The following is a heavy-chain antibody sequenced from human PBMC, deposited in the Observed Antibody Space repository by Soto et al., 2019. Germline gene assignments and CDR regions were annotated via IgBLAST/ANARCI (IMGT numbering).Heavy chain of an antibody. V-gene: IGHV4-34*01. CDR3: ARGLINDYGDYVAPDAFDI. D-gene: IGHD4-17*01. J-gene: IGHJ3*02. Sequence: QVQLQQWGAGLLKPSETLSLTCAVYGGSFSGYYWSWIRQPPGKGLEWLGEINHSGSTNYNPSLKSRVTISVDTSKNQFSLKLSSVTAAGTAVYYCARGLINDYGDYVAPDAFDIWGQGTMVTVSS. CDR2: INHSGST. CDR1: GGSFSGYY.